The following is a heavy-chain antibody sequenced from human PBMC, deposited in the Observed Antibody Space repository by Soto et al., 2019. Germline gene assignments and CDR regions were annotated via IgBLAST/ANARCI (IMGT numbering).Heavy chain of an antibody. CDR3: ARDPVAYCGGDCRTFDY. CDR2: ISCDGSNK. V-gene: IGHV3-30-3*01. D-gene: IGHD2-21*02. Sequence: QVQLVESGGGVVQPGRSLRLSCAASGFTFSSFAMHWVRQAPGKGLEWVAVISCDGSNKYYADSGKGRFTLSRDNSKNTLYPQMNSLRAEDRAVYYCARDPVAYCGGDCRTFDYWGQGTLVTVSS. J-gene: IGHJ4*02. CDR1: GFTFSSFA.